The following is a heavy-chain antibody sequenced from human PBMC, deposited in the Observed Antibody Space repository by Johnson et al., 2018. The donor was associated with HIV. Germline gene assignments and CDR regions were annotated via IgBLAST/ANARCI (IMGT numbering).Heavy chain of an antibody. V-gene: IGHV3-20*04. J-gene: IGHJ3*02. CDR1: GFTFDDYG. D-gene: IGHD1-26*01. CDR3: ARGGSSRNPAFDI. CDR2: INWNGGST. Sequence: VQLVESGGGVVRPGGSLRLSCAASGFTFDDYGMSWVLQAPGKGLEWVSGINWNGGSTGYGASVKGRFTISRDNAKNSLYLQINSRRAEDTAVYYCARGGSSRNPAFDIWGQGTMVTVSS.